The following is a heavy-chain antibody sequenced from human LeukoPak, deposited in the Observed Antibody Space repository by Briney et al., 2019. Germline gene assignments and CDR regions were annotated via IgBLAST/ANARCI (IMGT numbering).Heavy chain of an antibody. V-gene: IGHV3-23*01. J-gene: IGHJ4*02. D-gene: IGHD3-10*01. CDR1: GFTFSSYA. Sequence: PGGSLRLSCAASGFTFSSYAMSWVRQAPGKGLEWVSTFSGSGGSTHYADSVNGRFTISRDSSKNTLHLQMNSLRVEDTAVYYCAKDMVRGVIQSAFDFWGQGTLVTVSS. CDR2: FSGSGGST. CDR3: AKDMVRGVIQSAFDF.